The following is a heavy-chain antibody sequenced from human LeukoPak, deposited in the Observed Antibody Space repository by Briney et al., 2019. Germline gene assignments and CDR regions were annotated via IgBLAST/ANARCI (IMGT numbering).Heavy chain of an antibody. CDR2: MYHSGST. CDR1: GYSISTGYY. J-gene: IGHJ4*02. V-gene: IGHV4-38-2*02. D-gene: IGHD5-24*01. Sequence: SETLSLTCTVSGYSISTGYYWGWIRQPPGKGLEWIGSMYHSGSTNYNPSLKSRVTISVDTSENQFSLKLSSVTAADTAVYYCARGISGDGYNFDYWGQGTLVTVSS. CDR3: ARGISGDGYNFDY.